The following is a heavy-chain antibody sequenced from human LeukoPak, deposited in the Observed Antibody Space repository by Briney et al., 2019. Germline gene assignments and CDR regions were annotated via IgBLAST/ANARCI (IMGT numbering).Heavy chain of an antibody. D-gene: IGHD6-13*01. CDR3: ARLGIAAAGTDY. J-gene: IGHJ4*02. CDR1: GYTFTGYY. Sequence: AASVKVSCKASGYTFTGYYMHWVRQAPGQGLEWMGRINPNSGGTNYAQKFQGRVTMTRDTFISTAYMELSRLRSDDTAVYYCARLGIAAAGTDYWGQGTLVTVSS. V-gene: IGHV1-2*06. CDR2: INPNSGGT.